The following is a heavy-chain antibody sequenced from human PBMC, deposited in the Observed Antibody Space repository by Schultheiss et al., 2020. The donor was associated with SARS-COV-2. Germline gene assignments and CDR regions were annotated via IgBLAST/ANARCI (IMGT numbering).Heavy chain of an antibody. CDR1: GFTFSDYY. CDR2: ISGSGGST. V-gene: IGHV3-11*04. Sequence: GGSLRLSCAASGFTFSDYYMSWIRQAPGKGLEWVSAISGSGGSTYYADSVKGRFTISRDNAKNSLYLQMNSLRAEDTAVYYCARPLQQRDGDAFDIWGQGTTVTVSS. D-gene: IGHD6-13*01. J-gene: IGHJ3*02. CDR3: ARPLQQRDGDAFDI.